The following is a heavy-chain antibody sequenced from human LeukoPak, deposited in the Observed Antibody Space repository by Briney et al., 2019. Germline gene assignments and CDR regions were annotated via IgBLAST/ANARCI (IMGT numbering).Heavy chain of an antibody. CDR2: IIPIFGAA. CDR3: AREGSGSYYQDYYYYGMDV. D-gene: IGHD3-10*01. Sequence: GASVKVSFKASGGTFSSYAISWVRQAPGQGLEWMGGIIPIFGAANYAQKFQGRVTITADESTSTAYMELSSLRSEDTAVYYCAREGSGSYYQDYYYYGMDVWGQGTTVTVSS. V-gene: IGHV1-69*13. CDR1: GGTFSSYA. J-gene: IGHJ6*02.